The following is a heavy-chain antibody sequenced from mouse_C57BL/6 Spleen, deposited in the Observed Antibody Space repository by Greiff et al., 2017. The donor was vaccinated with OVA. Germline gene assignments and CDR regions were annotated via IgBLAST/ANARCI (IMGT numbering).Heavy chain of an antibody. V-gene: IGHV1-52*01. CDR2: IDPSDSET. D-gene: IGHD1-1*01. CDR1: GYTFTSYW. Sequence: VQLQQPGAELVRPGSSVKLSCKASGYTFTSYWMHWVKQRPIQGLEWIGNIDPSDSETHYNQKFKDKATLTVDKSSSTAYMQLSRLTSEDSAVYYCARRGGSSEDFDYWGQGTTLTVSS. J-gene: IGHJ2*01. CDR3: ARRGGSSEDFDY.